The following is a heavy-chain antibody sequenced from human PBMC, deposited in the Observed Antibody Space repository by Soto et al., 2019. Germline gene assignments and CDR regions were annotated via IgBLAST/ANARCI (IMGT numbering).Heavy chain of an antibody. Sequence: EVQLVESGGGLVQPGESLRLSCAASEFSVSSNYISWVRQAPGKGPEWVSVIYASGTTYYADSVRGRFTISRDNSKNTLYLQMNSLRAEDTAVYYCARNPHCFRNGCYYNDYWGQGTRVTVSS. V-gene: IGHV3-66*01. D-gene: IGHD3-10*01. CDR3: ARNPHCFRNGCYYNDY. CDR1: EFSVSSNY. CDR2: IYASGTT. J-gene: IGHJ4*02.